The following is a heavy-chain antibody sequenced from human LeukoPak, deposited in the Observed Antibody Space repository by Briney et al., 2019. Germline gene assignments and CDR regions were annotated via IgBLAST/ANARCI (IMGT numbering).Heavy chain of an antibody. Sequence: SGRTLGKPTETPTLTCTFSGFAASTSGAGVGWIRQPPGKALVWLALIYWDDDKRYSPSLKSRPTITNDTSKNQVVLTMTNMDPVDTATYYCAHRRHPLYSSGWYRIDYWGQGTLVTVSS. CDR1: GFAASTSGAG. D-gene: IGHD6-19*01. V-gene: IGHV2-5*02. J-gene: IGHJ4*02. CDR2: IYWDDDK. CDR3: AHRRHPLYSSGWYRIDY.